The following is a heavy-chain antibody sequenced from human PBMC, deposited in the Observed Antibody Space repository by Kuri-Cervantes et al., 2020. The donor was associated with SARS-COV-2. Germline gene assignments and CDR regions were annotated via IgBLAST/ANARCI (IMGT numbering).Heavy chain of an antibody. D-gene: IGHD4-17*01. CDR2: IYPTDSDT. V-gene: IGHV5-51*01. J-gene: IGHJ6*03. CDR1: GYNFASFFIGHW. Sequence: GGSLRLSCKGSGYNFASFFIGHWIGWVRQMPGKGLEWMGIIYPTDSDTRYSPSFRGQVTISVDNSISTAYLQWNSLKPSDTGIYYCARRAYGDQGDSYYMDVWGKGTTVTVSS. CDR3: ARRAYGDQGDSYYMDV.